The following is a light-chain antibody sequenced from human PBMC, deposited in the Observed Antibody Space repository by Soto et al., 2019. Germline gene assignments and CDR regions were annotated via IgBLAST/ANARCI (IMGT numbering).Light chain of an antibody. J-gene: IGKJ4*01. CDR3: QQYDAWPLT. V-gene: IGKV3-15*01. Sequence: TQSPGTLSLSPGERVNLSCGASQNIYKHISWFLQKPGQPPRLLIYDAIIRAPDVPARFSGSWSGTEFTLTINSLQSEDFAVYYCQQYDAWPLTFGQGTKVDIK. CDR1: QNIYKH. CDR2: DAI.